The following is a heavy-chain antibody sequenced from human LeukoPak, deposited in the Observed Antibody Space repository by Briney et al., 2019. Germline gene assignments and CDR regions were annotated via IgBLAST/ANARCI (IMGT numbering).Heavy chain of an antibody. Sequence: SETLSLTCTVSGGSVSSGSYYWSCIRQPPGKGLEWIGYIYYSGSTNYNPSPKSRVTISVDTSKNQFSLKLSSVTAADTAVYYCARDVGDCSSTSCSRYYYYGMDVWGQGTTVTVSS. V-gene: IGHV4-61*01. CDR1: GGSVSSGSYY. J-gene: IGHJ6*02. D-gene: IGHD2-2*01. CDR2: IYYSGST. CDR3: ARDVGDCSSTSCSRYYYYGMDV.